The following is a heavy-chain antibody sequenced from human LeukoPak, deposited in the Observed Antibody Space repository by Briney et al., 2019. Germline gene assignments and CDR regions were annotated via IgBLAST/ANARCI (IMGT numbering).Heavy chain of an antibody. CDR3: ARDLGSGSWNYYYGMDV. CDR2: TIPILGIA. V-gene: IGHV1-69*04. CDR1: GGTFSSYA. D-gene: IGHD6-13*01. Sequence: SVKVSCKASGGTFSSYAISWVRQAPGQGLEWMGRTIPILGIANYAQKFQGRVTITADKSTSTAYMELSSLRSEDTAVYYCARDLGSGSWNYYYGMDVWGQGTTVTVSS. J-gene: IGHJ6*02.